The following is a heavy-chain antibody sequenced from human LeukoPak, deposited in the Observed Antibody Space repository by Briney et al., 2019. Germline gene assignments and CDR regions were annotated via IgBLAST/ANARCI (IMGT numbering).Heavy chain of an antibody. D-gene: IGHD3-22*01. CDR3: AKDKYYYDSSGYLDY. CDR1: GFTFSNYA. J-gene: IGHJ4*02. V-gene: IGHV3-23*01. Sequence: GGSLRLSCAASGFTFSNYAMSWVRQAPGKGLEWVSGISGSGGSTYYADSVKGRFTISRDNSKNTLYLQMNSLRAEDTAVYYRAKDKYYYDSSGYLDYWGQGTLVTVSS. CDR2: ISGSGGST.